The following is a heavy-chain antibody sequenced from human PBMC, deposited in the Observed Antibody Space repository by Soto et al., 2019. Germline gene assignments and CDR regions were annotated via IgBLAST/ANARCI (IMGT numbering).Heavy chain of an antibody. D-gene: IGHD4-17*01. V-gene: IGHV3-74*03. Sequence: GGSLRLSCAASGFTFSSYWIHWVRQAPGKGLVWVSRIKSDGSDTMYAASVKGRFTISRDNANNMVYLQMSSLRADDTALYYCALSLGVTTPSSEDYWGQGTPVTVSS. CDR1: GFTFSSYW. J-gene: IGHJ4*02. CDR3: ALSLGVTTPSSEDY. CDR2: IKSDGSDT.